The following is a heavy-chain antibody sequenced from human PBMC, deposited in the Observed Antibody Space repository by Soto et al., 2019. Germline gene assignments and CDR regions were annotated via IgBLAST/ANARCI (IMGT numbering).Heavy chain of an antibody. CDR3: ARERPDGSRLDP. CDR1: GGSMSSYY. V-gene: IGHV4-59*12. D-gene: IGHD6-13*01. Sequence: SETLSLTCTVSGGSMSSYYWSWIRQPPGKGLEWIGYIYYSGSTNYNPSLKSRVTMSVDTPKNQFSLKLSSVTAADTAVYYCARERPDGSRLDPWGQGTLVTVSS. J-gene: IGHJ5*02. CDR2: IYYSGST.